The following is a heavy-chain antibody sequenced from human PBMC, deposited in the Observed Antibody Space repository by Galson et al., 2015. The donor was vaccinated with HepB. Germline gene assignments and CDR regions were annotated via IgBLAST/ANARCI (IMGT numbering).Heavy chain of an antibody. CDR3: ARDQGYCSGITCLIYDY. CDR1: GFTFMSHS. J-gene: IGHJ4*02. CDR2: ISENGGST. Sequence: SLRLSCAASGFTFMSHSMSWVRQAPGKGLEWVSAISENGGSTHYADSVKGRFTISRDNSKNTLYLQMNSVRAEDTAVYYCARDQGYCSGITCLIYDYWGQGTVVTVS. V-gene: IGHV3-23*01. D-gene: IGHD2-2*01.